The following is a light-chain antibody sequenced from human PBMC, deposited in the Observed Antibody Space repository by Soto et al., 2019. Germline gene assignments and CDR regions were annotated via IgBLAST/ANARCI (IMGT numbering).Light chain of an antibody. CDR3: QQYNNWPPWT. CDR2: GAS. V-gene: IGKV3-15*01. J-gene: IGKJ1*01. Sequence: EIVMTQSPATLSVSPGERATLSCTASQSVSSNLAWYQQKPGQAPRRRIYGASTRATGIPARFSGSGSGTEFTLTISSLQSEDFAVYYCQQYNNWPPWTFGQGTKVEIK. CDR1: QSVSSN.